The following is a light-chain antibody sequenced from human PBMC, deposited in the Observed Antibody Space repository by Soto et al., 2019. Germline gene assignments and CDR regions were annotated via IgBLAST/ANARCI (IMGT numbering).Light chain of an antibody. Sequence: QSVLTQPPSASGTPGQRVTISCSGSSSNIGSNTVNWYQQFPGTAPKLLIYGNDQRPSGVPDRISGSKSGTSASLAISGLQSEDEADYYCEAWDDSLNGGVVFGGGTKLTVL. CDR1: SSNIGSNT. V-gene: IGLV1-44*01. CDR2: GND. CDR3: EAWDDSLNGGVV. J-gene: IGLJ2*01.